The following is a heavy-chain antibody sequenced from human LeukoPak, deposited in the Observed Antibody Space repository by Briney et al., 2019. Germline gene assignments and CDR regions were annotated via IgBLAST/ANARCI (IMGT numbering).Heavy chain of an antibody. J-gene: IGHJ4*02. CDR3: AREGVAAAGSLIDY. Sequence: ASVKVSCKTSGYTFTSHGLSWVRQAPGQGLEWMGWISAYNGNTNYAQKLQGRVTMTTGTSTSTAYMELRSLRSDDTAVYYCAREGVAAAGSLIDYWGQGTLVTVSS. D-gene: IGHD6-13*01. V-gene: IGHV1-18*01. CDR2: ISAYNGNT. CDR1: GYTFTSHG.